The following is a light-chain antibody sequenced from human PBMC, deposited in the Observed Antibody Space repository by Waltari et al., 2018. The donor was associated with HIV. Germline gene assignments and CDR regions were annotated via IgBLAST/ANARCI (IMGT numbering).Light chain of an antibody. CDR3: QAWDSSTVV. CDR1: TLGDTN. CDR2: QDN. Sequence: SYELTQPPSVSVSPGQTASIPCSGDTLGDTNACWYQQQPGQSPVLVIYQDNKRPSVIPERFSGSNSGNTATLTISETQAMDEADYYCQAWDSSTVVFGTGTKVTV. J-gene: IGLJ1*01. V-gene: IGLV3-1*01.